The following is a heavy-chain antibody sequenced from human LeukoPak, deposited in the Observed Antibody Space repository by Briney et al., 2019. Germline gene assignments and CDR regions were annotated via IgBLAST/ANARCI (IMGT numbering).Heavy chain of an antibody. CDR3: VRYVAARRGYFDY. D-gene: IGHD6-6*01. CDR2: INHSGST. V-gene: IGHV4-34*01. Sequence: SETLSLTCAVYGGSFSGYYWSWIRQPPGKGLEWIGEINHSGSTNYNPSLKSRVTISVDTSKNQFSLKLSSVTAADTAVYYCVRYVAARRGYFDYWGQGTLVTVSS. J-gene: IGHJ4*02. CDR1: GGSFSGYY.